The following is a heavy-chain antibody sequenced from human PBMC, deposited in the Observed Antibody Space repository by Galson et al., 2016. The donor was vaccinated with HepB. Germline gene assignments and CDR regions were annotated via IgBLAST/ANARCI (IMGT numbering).Heavy chain of an antibody. V-gene: IGHV3-7*02. J-gene: IGHJ4*02. D-gene: IGHD6-25*01. Sequence: SLRLSCAASGFTFSRNWMTWVRQAPGKGLEWVANIKQDGSEKNYVDSVKGRFTISRDNTKNSLFLQMSSLRAEDTAVYFCATWSSGIWHPYYFDYWGQGTLVTVSS. CDR2: IKQDGSEK. CDR1: GFTFSRNW. CDR3: ATWSSGIWHPYYFDY.